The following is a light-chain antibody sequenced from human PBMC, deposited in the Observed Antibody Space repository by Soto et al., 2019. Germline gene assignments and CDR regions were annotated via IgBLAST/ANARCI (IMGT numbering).Light chain of an antibody. CDR2: EVS. Sequence: DVVRTQTPLSLSVAPGQPASISCKSIQSLLHITGDTFLFWYLKKPGQSPQLLIYEVSTRVSGVPDRFSGSGSGTDFKLEISRVETDDVGIYYCMQRTQLPPTFGQGTRLEIK. CDR3: MQRTQLPPT. J-gene: IGKJ5*01. V-gene: IGKV2D-29*02. CDR1: QSLLHITGDTF.